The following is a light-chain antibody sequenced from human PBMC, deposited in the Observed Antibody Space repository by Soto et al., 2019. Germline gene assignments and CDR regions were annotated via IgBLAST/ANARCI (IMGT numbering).Light chain of an antibody. J-gene: IGKJ2*01. CDR1: QSVLYSSNNNNY. Sequence: DIVMTQSPDSLAVSLGERATINCKSSQSVLYSSNNNNYLAWYQQKPGHPPNLLIYWASTRESGVPDRFSGSGSGTDFTLTISSLQAEDVAVYYCQQYYSTPYTFGQGTKLEIK. V-gene: IGKV4-1*01. CDR2: WAS. CDR3: QQYYSTPYT.